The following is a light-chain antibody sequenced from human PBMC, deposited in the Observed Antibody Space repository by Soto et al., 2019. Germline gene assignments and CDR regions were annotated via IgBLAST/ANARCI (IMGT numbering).Light chain of an antibody. J-gene: IGKJ1*01. Sequence: EIVLTQSPGTLSLSPGERATLSCRASRSGSSSYLAWYQQKPGQAPRLLIYGASNRDSGIPDGFSGSGSGTELTLTISRLEPADFAVYYCHRSPRTVGQGTKVEIK. CDR3: HRSPRT. CDR1: RSGSSSY. V-gene: IGKV3-20*01. CDR2: GAS.